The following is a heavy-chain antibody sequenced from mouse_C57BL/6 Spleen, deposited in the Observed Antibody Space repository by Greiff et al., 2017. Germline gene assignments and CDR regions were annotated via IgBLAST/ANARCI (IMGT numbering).Heavy chain of an antibody. V-gene: IGHV2-5*01. CDR3: AKNFLTGTDYAMDY. D-gene: IGHD4-1*01. Sequence: QVQLQQSGPGLVQPSQSLSITCTVSGFSLTSYGVHWVRQSPGKGLEWLGVIWRGGSTDYNAAFMSRLSITKDNSKSQVFFKMNSLQADDTAIYXCAKNFLTGTDYAMDYWGQGTSVTVSS. CDR2: IWRGGST. CDR1: GFSLTSYG. J-gene: IGHJ4*01.